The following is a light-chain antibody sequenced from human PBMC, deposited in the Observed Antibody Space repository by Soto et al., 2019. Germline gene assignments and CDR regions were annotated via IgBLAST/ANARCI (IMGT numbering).Light chain of an antibody. Sequence: QSVLTQPASVSGSPGQSIAISCTGTSSDFGGYNYISWYQQHPGKAPKLMIFDVTNRPSGISDRFSGSKSGNTASLTISGLRAEDEADYYCAAWDDSLSGHVFGTGTKVTVL. CDR2: DVT. CDR1: SSDFGGYNY. CDR3: AAWDDSLSGHV. J-gene: IGLJ1*01. V-gene: IGLV2-14*03.